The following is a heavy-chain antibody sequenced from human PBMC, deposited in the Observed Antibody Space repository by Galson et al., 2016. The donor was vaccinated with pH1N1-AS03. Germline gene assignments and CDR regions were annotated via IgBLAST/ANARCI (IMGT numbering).Heavy chain of an antibody. CDR1: GASISSSYYY. CDR3: ARGSYSSGWYRGRNAFDI. J-gene: IGHJ3*02. D-gene: IGHD6-19*01. CDR2: INHSGST. V-gene: IGHV4-39*07. Sequence: ETLSLTCSVSGASISSSYYYWGWIRQPPGKGLEWVGEINHSGSTDYNPSLKSRVTISVDPSKNQISLNLNSVTAADTAVYYCARGSYSSGWYRGRNAFDIWGQGTMVTVSS.